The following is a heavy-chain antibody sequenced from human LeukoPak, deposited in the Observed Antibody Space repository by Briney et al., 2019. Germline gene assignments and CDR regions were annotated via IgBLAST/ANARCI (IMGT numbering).Heavy chain of an antibody. CDR1: GYTLTDLS. CDR2: FDPEYGET. D-gene: IGHD5-24*01. V-gene: IGHV1-24*01. Sequence: GASVKVSFKVSGYTLTDLSMHSVGQAPGKGLEWMGGFDPEYGETIYAQTFQGRVTMPEDTSPDPAYMQLSSLRSEDTAVYYCSTVRGGGYNVGDYWGQGTLVTVSS. J-gene: IGHJ4*02. CDR3: STVRGGGYNVGDY.